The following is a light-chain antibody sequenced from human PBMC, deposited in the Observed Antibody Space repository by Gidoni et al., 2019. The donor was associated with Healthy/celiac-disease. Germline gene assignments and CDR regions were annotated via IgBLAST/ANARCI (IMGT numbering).Light chain of an antibody. CDR3: QQYGRSPWT. J-gene: IGKJ1*01. V-gene: IGKV3-20*01. CDR2: GAS. Sequence: EIVLTQSPGTLSLSPGDRATLSCRSRQSVSSSYLAWYQQKPGQAPRLLIYGASSSDTGIPDRFSGSGSGTDFTLTISRLEPEDFAVYYCQQYGRSPWTFGQGTKVEIK. CDR1: QSVSSSY.